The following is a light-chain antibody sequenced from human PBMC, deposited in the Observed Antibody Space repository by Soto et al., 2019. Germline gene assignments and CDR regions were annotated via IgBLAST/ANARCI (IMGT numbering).Light chain of an antibody. CDR1: SSDVGGYNY. J-gene: IGLJ1*01. CDR3: CSHAGSYTYV. Sequence: QSALTQPRSVSGSPVQSLTISCTGTSSDVGGYNYVSWYQQHPGKAPKLMIYDVTKRPSGVPDRFSGSKSGNTASLTISGLQAEDEGDYYCCSHAGSYTYVFGTGTKVTVL. CDR2: DVT. V-gene: IGLV2-11*01.